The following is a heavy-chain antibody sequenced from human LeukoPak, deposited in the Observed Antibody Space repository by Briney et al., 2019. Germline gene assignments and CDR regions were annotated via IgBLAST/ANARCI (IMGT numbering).Heavy chain of an antibody. CDR3: AASERRGLATDY. J-gene: IGHJ4*02. CDR2: IVVGSGNT. CDR1: GFTFTSSA. Sequence: SVKVSCKASGFTFTSSAMQWVRQARGQRLEWIGWIVVGSGNTNYAQKSQERVTITRDTSTSTAYMELSSLRSEDTAVYYCAASERRGLATDYWGQGTLVTVSS. D-gene: IGHD1-26*01. V-gene: IGHV1-58*02.